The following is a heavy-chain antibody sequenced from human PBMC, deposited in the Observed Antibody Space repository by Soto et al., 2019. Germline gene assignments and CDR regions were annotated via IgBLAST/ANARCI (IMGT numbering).Heavy chain of an antibody. CDR1: GGSISSYY. D-gene: IGHD1-26*01. Sequence: PSETLYRTCTVSGGSISSYYWSWIRQPAGKGLEWIGRIYTSGSTNYNPSLKSRVTMSVDTSKKQFSLKLSSVTAADTAVYYCARDRSTSDWFDPWGQGTLVTVS. J-gene: IGHJ5*02. CDR3: ARDRSTSDWFDP. V-gene: IGHV4-4*07. CDR2: IYTSGST.